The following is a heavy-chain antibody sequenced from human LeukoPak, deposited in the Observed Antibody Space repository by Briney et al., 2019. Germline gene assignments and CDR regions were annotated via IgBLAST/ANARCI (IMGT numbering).Heavy chain of an antibody. CDR3: ARFSNFVSDI. CDR1: GASISSYY. CDR2: IYYTGNT. J-gene: IGHJ3*02. D-gene: IGHD1-1*01. V-gene: IGHV4-59*12. Sequence: PSETLSLTCAVSGASISSYYWIWIRQPPGKGLECIGSIYYTGNTNYNPSLKSRVTMSVDTSKNQFSLKVTSVTAADTAVYYCARFSNFVSDIWGQGTMATVSS.